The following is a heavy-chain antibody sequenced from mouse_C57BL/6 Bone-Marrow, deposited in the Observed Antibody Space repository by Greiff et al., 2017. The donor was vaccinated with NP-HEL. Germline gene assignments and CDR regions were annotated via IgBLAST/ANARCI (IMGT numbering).Heavy chain of an antibody. D-gene: IGHD3-2*02. CDR3: ARDAGYAFDY. J-gene: IGHJ2*01. CDR1: GYTFTSYW. CDR2: INPSNGAT. Sequence: VQLQQPGTELVKPGASVKLSCKASGYTFTSYWMYWVKQRPGQGLDWIGNINPSNGATNYNEKFKSKATLTVEKSSSTAYMQLSSLTSEDSAVYYCARDAGYAFDYWGQGTTLTVSS. V-gene: IGHV1-53*01.